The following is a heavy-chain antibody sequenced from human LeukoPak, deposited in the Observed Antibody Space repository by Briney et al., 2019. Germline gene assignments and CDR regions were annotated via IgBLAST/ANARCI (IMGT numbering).Heavy chain of an antibody. CDR2: IKEDGSRI. CDR3: ARDPPPEDSSGYLDY. J-gene: IGHJ4*02. Sequence: PGGSLRLSCSASGFTFSNCWMTWVRQAPGKALEWVANIKEDGSRIYYVDSVKGRFTISRDNAKNSLYLQMNSLRAEDTAVYYCARDPPPEDSSGYLDYWGQGALVTVSS. V-gene: IGHV3-7*04. CDR1: GFTFSNCW. D-gene: IGHD3-22*01.